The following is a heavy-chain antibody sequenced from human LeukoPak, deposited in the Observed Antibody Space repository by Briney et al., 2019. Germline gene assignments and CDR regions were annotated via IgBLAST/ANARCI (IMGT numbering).Heavy chain of an antibody. CDR1: GGSISSYY. Sequence: SETLSLTCTVSGGSISSYYWSWIRQPPGKGLEWIGYIYYSGSTNYNPSLKSRVTISVDTSKNQFSLKLSSVTAADTAVYYCARGSGWYFGNWFDPWGQGTLVTVSS. CDR3: ARGSGWYFGNWFDP. J-gene: IGHJ5*02. D-gene: IGHD6-19*01. CDR2: IYYSGST. V-gene: IGHV4-59*01.